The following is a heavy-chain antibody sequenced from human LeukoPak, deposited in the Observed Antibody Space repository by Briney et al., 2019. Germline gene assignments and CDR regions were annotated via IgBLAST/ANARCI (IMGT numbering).Heavy chain of an antibody. D-gene: IGHD6-13*01. CDR1: GFTFRNYR. V-gene: IGHV3-7*01. CDR3: ARDHGRSSSWQSFDY. Sequence: GGSLRHSSAAPGFTFRNYRMCWVREALGKGLGGGANIKQDGGEKYYVDSVKGRFTTSRDNAKKSLYLQINSLRAEDTAVYYCARDHGRSSSWQSFDYWGQGTLVTVSS. J-gene: IGHJ4*02. CDR2: IKQDGGEK.